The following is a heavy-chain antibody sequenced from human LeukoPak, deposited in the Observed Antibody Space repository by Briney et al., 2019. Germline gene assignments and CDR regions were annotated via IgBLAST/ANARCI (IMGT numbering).Heavy chain of an antibody. CDR3: ARLIRVAALIDY. CDR2: ISAVDGKA. D-gene: IGHD2-15*01. J-gene: IGHJ4*02. CDR1: GYSFRNYG. V-gene: IGHV1-18*01. Sequence: GASVKVSCKASGYSFRNYGVTWVRQTPGHGLEWMGWISAVDGKADYVEKFQGRVTMTTDRSSYTAYLDLRSLTSDDTGMYYCARLIRVAALIDYWGQGTQVTVSS.